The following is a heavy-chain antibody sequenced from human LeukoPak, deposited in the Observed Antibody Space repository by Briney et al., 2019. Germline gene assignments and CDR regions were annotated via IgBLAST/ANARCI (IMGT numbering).Heavy chain of an antibody. CDR1: GYTFTGYY. CDR2: INPNSGGT. D-gene: IGHD3-3*01. CDR3: ARGQWLLSQGFDY. J-gene: IGHJ4*02. Sequence: ASVKVSCKASGYTFTGYYMHWVRQAPGQGLEWMGWINPNSGGTNYAQKFQGRVTMTRDTTISTAYLQWSSLKASDTAMYYCARGQWLLSQGFDYWGQGTLVTVSS. V-gene: IGHV1-2*02.